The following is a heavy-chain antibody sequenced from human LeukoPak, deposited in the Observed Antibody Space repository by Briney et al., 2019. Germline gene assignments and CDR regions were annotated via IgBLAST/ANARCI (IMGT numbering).Heavy chain of an antibody. CDR3: TSVTRDYGDYFDY. J-gene: IGHJ4*02. CDR2: IRSKAYGGTT. D-gene: IGHD4-17*01. CDR1: GFTFGDYA. V-gene: IGHV3-49*03. Sequence: GGSLRLSCTASGFTFGDYAMSWFRQAPGKGLEWVGFIRSKAYGGTTEYAASVKGRFTISRDDSKSIAYLQMNSLKTEDTAVCYCTSVTRDYGDYFDYWGQGTLVTVSS.